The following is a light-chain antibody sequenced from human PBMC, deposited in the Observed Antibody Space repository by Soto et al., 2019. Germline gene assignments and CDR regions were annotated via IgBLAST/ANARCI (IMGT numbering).Light chain of an antibody. J-gene: IGLJ3*02. CDR3: SAYTARSTLV. V-gene: IGLV2-14*01. CDR2: EVR. Sequence: QSVLTQPASVSGSAGQSITISCSGTMRDVGAYNLVSWYQQHPGTAPKLIIYEVRNRPSAISSRFSGSRSGNTASLTISGLQSEDEGDYYCSAYTARSTLVFGGGTKVTVL. CDR1: MRDVGAYNL.